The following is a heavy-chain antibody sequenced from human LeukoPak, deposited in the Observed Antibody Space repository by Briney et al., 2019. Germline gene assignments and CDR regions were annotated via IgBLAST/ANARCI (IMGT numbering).Heavy chain of an antibody. Sequence: SETLSLTCTVSGGSISSYYWSWIRQPPGKGLEWIGYIYYSGSTNYNPSLKSRVTISVDTSKNQFSLKLSSVTAADTAVYYCARRWIGYYYDSSGYFDYWGQGTPVTVSS. CDR3: ARRWIGYYYDSSGYFDY. CDR1: GGSISSYY. V-gene: IGHV4-59*08. D-gene: IGHD3-22*01. CDR2: IYYSGST. J-gene: IGHJ4*02.